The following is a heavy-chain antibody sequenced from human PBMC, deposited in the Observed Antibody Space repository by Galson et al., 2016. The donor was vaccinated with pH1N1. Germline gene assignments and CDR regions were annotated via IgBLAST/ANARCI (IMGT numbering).Heavy chain of an antibody. J-gene: IGHJ4*02. D-gene: IGHD3-10*01. CDR1: GFSLPTREVG. CDR3: AHREMLRGAPVFGY. CDR2: IYWDDAK. V-gene: IGHV2-5*02. Sequence: PALVKPTQTVTLTCTFSGFSLPTREVGVGWFRQPPGKAPEWLALIYWDDAKRYSPSLRTRLTITKDTSDDQVVLTMTSMDPVDTATYFCAHREMLRGAPVFGYWGQGTLVTVSS.